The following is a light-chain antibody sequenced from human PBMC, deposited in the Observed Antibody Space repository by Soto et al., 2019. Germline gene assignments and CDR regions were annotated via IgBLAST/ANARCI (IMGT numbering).Light chain of an antibody. J-gene: IGKJ2*01. CDR1: QSISNW. CDR3: QHYNGYSNA. Sequence: DIQMTQSPSTLSTSVGDRVTITCRASQSISNWLAWYQQKPGKAPNLLIYKASSLESGVPSRFSGSGSGTEFTLTISSLQPDDFATYYCQHYNGYSNAFGQGTKLEIK. CDR2: KAS. V-gene: IGKV1-5*03.